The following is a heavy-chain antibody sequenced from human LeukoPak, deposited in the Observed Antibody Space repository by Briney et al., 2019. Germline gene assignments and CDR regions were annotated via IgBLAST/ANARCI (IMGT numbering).Heavy chain of an antibody. Sequence: SETLSLTCTVSGGSISSYYWSWIRQPPGKGREWSGYIYYSGSTNYNPSLKSRVTISVDTSKNQFSLKLSSVTAADTAVYYCARGRYYYGSGSYYNPHYFDYWGQGTLVTVSS. CDR3: ARGRYYYGSGSYYNPHYFDY. CDR1: GGSISSYY. V-gene: IGHV4-59*01. D-gene: IGHD3-10*01. CDR2: IYYSGST. J-gene: IGHJ4*02.